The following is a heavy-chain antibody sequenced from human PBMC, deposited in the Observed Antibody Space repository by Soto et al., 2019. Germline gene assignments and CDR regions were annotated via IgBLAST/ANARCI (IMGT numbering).Heavy chain of an antibody. J-gene: IGHJ4*02. Sequence: GGSLRLSCAASGFTFSDYYMSWIRQAPGKGLEWVSYISSSSSYTNYADSVKGRFTISRDNAKNPLYLQMNSLRAEDTAVYYCARDSYSSSWFDGSDYWGQGTLVTVSS. CDR2: ISSSSSYT. CDR1: GFTFSDYY. D-gene: IGHD6-13*01. CDR3: ARDSYSSSWFDGSDY. V-gene: IGHV3-11*06.